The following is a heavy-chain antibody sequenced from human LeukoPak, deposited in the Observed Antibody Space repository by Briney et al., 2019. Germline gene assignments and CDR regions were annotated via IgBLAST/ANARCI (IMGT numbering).Heavy chain of an antibody. J-gene: IGHJ5*02. Sequence: PGGSLRLSCAASGFTFSSYSMNWVRQAPGKGLEWVSSISSSSYIYYADSVKGRFTISRDNAKNSLYLQMNSLRAEDTAVYYCARDLPDIVVVVAASIGNWSDPWGQGTLVTVSS. CDR1: GFTFSSYS. V-gene: IGHV3-21*01. CDR3: ARDLPDIVVVVAASIGNWSDP. CDR2: ISSSSYI. D-gene: IGHD2-15*01.